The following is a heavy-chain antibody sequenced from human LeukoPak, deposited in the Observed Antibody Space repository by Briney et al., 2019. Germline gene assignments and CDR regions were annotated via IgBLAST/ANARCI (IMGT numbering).Heavy chain of an antibody. CDR2: INHSGST. V-gene: IGHV4-34*01. J-gene: IGHJ5*02. CDR1: GGSFSGYY. D-gene: IGHD3-22*01. Sequence: SETLSLTCAVYGGSFSGYYWSWIRQPPGKGLEWIGEINHSGSTNYNPSLKSRVTISVDTSKNQFSLKLSSVTAADTAVYYCARTARDYHDSSGQNWFDPWGQGTLVTVSS. CDR3: ARTARDYHDSSGQNWFDP.